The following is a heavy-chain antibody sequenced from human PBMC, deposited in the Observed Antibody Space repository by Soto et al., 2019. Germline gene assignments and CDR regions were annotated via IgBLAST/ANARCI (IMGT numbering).Heavy chain of an antibody. D-gene: IGHD3-9*01. CDR3: AKENKDYDILTGYSLGGWFDP. J-gene: IGHJ5*02. CDR1: GFTFDDYA. Sequence: EVQLVESGGGLVQPGRSLRLSCAASGFTFDDYAMHWVRQAPGKGLEWVSGISWNSGSIGYADSVKGRFTISRDNAKNSLYLQMNSLRAEDTALYYCAKENKDYDILTGYSLGGWFDPWGQGTLVTVSS. V-gene: IGHV3-9*01. CDR2: ISWNSGSI.